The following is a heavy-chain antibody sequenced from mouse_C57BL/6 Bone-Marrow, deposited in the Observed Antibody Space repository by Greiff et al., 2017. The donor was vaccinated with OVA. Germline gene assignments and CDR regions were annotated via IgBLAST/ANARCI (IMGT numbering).Heavy chain of an antibody. Sequence: VQLQQSGAELVKPGASVKISCKASGYTFTDYYINWVKQRPGQGLEWIGKIGPGSGSTYYNEKFKGKATLTADKASSTAYMQLSSLTSEDSAVYFCTYDYDPWFAYWGQGTLVTVSA. J-gene: IGHJ3*01. CDR2: IGPGSGST. CDR3: TYDYDPWFAY. CDR1: GYTFTDYY. V-gene: IGHV1-77*01. D-gene: IGHD2-4*01.